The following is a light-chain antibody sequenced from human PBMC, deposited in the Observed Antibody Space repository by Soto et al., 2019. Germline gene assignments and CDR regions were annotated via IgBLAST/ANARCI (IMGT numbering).Light chain of an antibody. CDR1: SSDVGGYNY. CDR2: EVS. CDR3: SSYAGSSTLV. J-gene: IGLJ2*01. Sequence: QSALTQPASVSGSPGQSITISCTGTSSDVGGYNYVSWYQQHPGKAPQLMIYEVSNRPSGISNRFSGSKSANTASLTISGLQAEDEADYYCSSYAGSSTLVFGGGTKLTVL. V-gene: IGLV2-14*01.